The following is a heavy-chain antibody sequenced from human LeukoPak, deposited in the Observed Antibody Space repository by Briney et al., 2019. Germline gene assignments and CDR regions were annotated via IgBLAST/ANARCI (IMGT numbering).Heavy chain of an antibody. J-gene: IGHJ4*02. CDR1: GNSISSGDNY. CDR2: IYTSGSA. D-gene: IGHD3-22*01. V-gene: IGHV4-61*02. Sequence: PSETLSLTCTVSGNSISSGDNYWSWIRQPAGKGLEWIGRIYTSGSANYNPSLKSRVTISGDTSKNQFSLRLSSVTAADTAVYYCARASYSYDINGWVPFDYWGQGTLVTVSS. CDR3: ARASYSYDINGWVPFDY.